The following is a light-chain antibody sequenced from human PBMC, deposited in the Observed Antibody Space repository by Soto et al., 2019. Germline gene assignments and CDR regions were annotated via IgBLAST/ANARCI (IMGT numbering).Light chain of an antibody. Sequence: DIQITQSPYTLGGSVGDRVTSTFRASQSISSWLAWYQQKPGKAPKLLIFDASSLASGVPSRFSGRGSGTEFTLTISSLQPDDFATYYCQQYNSYWTFGQGTKVDI. CDR3: QQYNSYWT. CDR2: DAS. J-gene: IGKJ1*01. CDR1: QSISSW. V-gene: IGKV1-5*01.